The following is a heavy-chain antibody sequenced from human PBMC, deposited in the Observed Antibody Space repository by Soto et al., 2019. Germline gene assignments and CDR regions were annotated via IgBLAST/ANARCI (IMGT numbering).Heavy chain of an antibody. CDR3: ARVAVALTYYYYMDV. V-gene: IGHV1-8*01. CDR2: MNPNSGNT. Sequence: ASVKVSCKASGYTFTSYDINWVRQATGQWLVWMGWMNPNSGNTGYAQKFQGRVTMTRNTSISTAYMELSSLRSEDTAVYYCARVAVALTYYYYMDVWGKGTTVTVSS. CDR1: GYTFTSYD. J-gene: IGHJ6*03. D-gene: IGHD6-19*01.